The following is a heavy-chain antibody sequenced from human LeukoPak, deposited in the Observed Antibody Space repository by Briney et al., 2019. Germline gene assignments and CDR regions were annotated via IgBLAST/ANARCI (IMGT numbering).Heavy chain of an antibody. CDR3: ARDSDESDIVGATLDF. CDR1: GFTFSTYA. V-gene: IGHV3-23*01. CDR2: ISGRGDTT. J-gene: IGHJ4*02. Sequence: PGGSLRLSCAASGFTFSTYAMSWVRQAPGKGLEWVSEISGRGDTTYYADSVRGRFTISRDNSKKTLYLQMKSLRADDTAVYYCARDSDESDIVGATLDFWGQGALVTVSS. D-gene: IGHD1-26*01.